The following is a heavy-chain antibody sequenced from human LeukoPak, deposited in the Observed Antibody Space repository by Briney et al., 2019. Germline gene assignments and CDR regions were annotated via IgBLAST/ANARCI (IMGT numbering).Heavy chain of an antibody. D-gene: IGHD3-10*01. Sequence: SQTLPLTCTVCGGSISRGDYHWLGIRQHPGKALEWIGYIYYSGSTYYNPSLKSRVTISLDTSKNQFSLKLSSVTAADTAVYYCERDQEASGTDYWGQGTLVTVSS. CDR1: GGSISRGDYH. V-gene: IGHV4-31*03. J-gene: IGHJ4*02. CDR3: ERDQEASGTDY. CDR2: IYYSGST.